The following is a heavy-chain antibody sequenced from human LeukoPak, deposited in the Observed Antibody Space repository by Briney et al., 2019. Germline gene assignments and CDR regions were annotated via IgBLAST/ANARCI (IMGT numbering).Heavy chain of an antibody. CDR3: SKDWGELGPRKIDH. CDR2: INYDGTTT. CDR1: GFNFSSYW. Sequence: GGSLRLSCAASGFNFSSYWMHWVRQAPGKGLVWISRINYDGTTTSYADSVKGRFTISRDNAKNTLYLQMNSLRAEDTAGYYWSKDWGELGPRKIDHWGQGTLVTVS. V-gene: IGHV3-74*01. D-gene: IGHD3-16*01. J-gene: IGHJ4*02.